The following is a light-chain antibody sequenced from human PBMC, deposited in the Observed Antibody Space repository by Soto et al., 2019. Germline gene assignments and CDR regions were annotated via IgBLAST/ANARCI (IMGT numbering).Light chain of an antibody. CDR3: CSYAGSYIP. V-gene: IGLV2-11*01. CDR2: DVS. CDR1: SSDVGGYNY. J-gene: IGLJ1*01. Sequence: QSALTQPRSVSGSPGQSVTISCTGTSSDVGGYNYVSWYQQHPGKAPKLMIYDVSKRPSGVPDRFSGSKSGNTASLTISGLQAEDEADYYCCSYAGSYIPFGTGTKATV.